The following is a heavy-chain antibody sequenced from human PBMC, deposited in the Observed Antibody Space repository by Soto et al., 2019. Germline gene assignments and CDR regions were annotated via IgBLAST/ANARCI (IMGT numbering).Heavy chain of an antibody. CDR1: GDYLTNNNC. V-gene: IGHV4-4*02. J-gene: IGHJ6*02. Sequence: SKTLSLTCAVSGDYLTNNNCWNCVRQPPGKGVEWIGEIYDSETTNDKPSLKSRVTISVDKSKNKFSLKLNSLSAGDTAVYYGARRRITTFGVVITGYGLDVWGQGTTVPVSS. D-gene: IGHD3-3*01. CDR3: ARRRITTFGVVITGYGLDV. CDR2: IYDSETT.